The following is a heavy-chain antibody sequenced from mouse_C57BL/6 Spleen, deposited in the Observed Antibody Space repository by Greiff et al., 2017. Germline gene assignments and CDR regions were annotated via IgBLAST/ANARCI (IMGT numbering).Heavy chain of an antibody. CDR1: GYTFTSYW. CDR2: IHPNSGST. CDR3: AKGGLLYAKDY. Sequence: QVQLQQPGAELVKPGASVKLSCKASGYTFTSYWMHWVKQRPGQGLEWIGMIHPNSGSTTYNEKFKSKATLTVDQSSSTADMQLSSLTSEDAAVYYCAKGGLLYAKDYWGQGTSVTVSS. D-gene: IGHD3-3*01. V-gene: IGHV1-64*01. J-gene: IGHJ4*01.